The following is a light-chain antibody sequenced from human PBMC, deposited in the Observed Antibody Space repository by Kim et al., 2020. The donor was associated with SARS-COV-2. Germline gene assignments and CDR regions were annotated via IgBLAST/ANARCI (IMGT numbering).Light chain of an antibody. CDR3: QQYSKWLMYT. V-gene: IGKV3-15*01. CDR2: GAS. Sequence: PGESATLSCRASEDIKNFLAWYQQKPGQTPRLLIYGASTRATGVPARFSGSGSGTGFTLTISSLQSEDFAVYYCQQYSKWLMYTFGQGTKLEI. CDR1: EDIKNF. J-gene: IGKJ2*01.